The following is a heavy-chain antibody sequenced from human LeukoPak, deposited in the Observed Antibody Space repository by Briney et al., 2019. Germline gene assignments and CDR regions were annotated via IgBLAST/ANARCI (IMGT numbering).Heavy chain of an antibody. D-gene: IGHD2-2*01. V-gene: IGHV1-2*02. Sequence: ASVKVSCKASGYTFTGYYMHWVRQAPGQGLEWMGWINPNSGGTNYAQKSQGRVTMTRDTSISTAYMELSRLRSDDTAVYYCARDSCSSTSCYGYFDYWGQGTLVTVSS. CDR3: ARDSCSSTSCYGYFDY. J-gene: IGHJ4*02. CDR1: GYTFTGYY. CDR2: INPNSGGT.